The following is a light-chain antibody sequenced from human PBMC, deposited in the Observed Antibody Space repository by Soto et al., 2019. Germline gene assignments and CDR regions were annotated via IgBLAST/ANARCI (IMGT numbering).Light chain of an antibody. CDR3: QQYSTYTPRT. CDR1: QGISSY. V-gene: IGKV1-9*01. CDR2: AAS. Sequence: DIQLTQSPSFLSASVGDRVTITCRASQGISSYLAWYQQKPGKAHKLLIYAASTLQSGVPLRFSASGSGTSFTLTISSLQPDDFATYYCQQYSTYTPRTFGQGTKVDI. J-gene: IGKJ1*01.